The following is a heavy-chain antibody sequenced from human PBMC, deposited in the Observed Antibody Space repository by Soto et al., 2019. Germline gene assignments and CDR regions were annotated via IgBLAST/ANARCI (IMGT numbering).Heavy chain of an antibody. CDR1: GYTFTSDG. Sequence: GASVKVSCKASGYTFTSDGISWLRQAPGQGLEWMGWISAYNGNTNYAQKLQGRVTMTTDTSTSTAYMELRSLRSDDTAVYYCARPKLQGGNYYYGMDVWGQGTTVTVSS. V-gene: IGHV1-18*04. CDR3: ARPKLQGGNYYYGMDV. CDR2: ISAYNGNT. J-gene: IGHJ6*02. D-gene: IGHD1-7*01.